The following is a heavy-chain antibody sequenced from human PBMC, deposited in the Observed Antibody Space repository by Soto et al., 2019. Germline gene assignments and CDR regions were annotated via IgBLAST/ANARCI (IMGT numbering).Heavy chain of an antibody. CDR3: ARDSKKRYSSGWYQPPYYYYGMDV. V-gene: IGHV4-34*01. Sequence: LSLTCAVYGGSFSGYYWSWIRQPPGKGLEWIGEINHSGSTNYNPSLKSRVTISVDTSKNQFSLKLSSVTAADTAVYCCARDSKKRYSSGWYQPPYYYYGMDVWGQGTTVTVSS. CDR2: INHSGST. J-gene: IGHJ6*02. D-gene: IGHD6-19*01. CDR1: GGSFSGYY.